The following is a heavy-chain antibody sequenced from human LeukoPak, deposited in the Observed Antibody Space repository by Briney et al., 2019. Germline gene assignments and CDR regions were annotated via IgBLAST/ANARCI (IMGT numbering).Heavy chain of an antibody. V-gene: IGHV3-30*04. D-gene: IGHD2-8*01. J-gene: IGHJ4*02. CDR3: ASDSPWSTFDY. CDR2: ISSDGTNK. CDR1: GFTFSDYA. Sequence: GRSLRLSCSASGFTFSDYAMHWVRQAPGKGLEWVAVISSDGTNKYYAESVRGRFTISRDNSKNTLYLQMNSLRAEDTAVYYCASDSPWSTFDYWGQGTLVTVSS.